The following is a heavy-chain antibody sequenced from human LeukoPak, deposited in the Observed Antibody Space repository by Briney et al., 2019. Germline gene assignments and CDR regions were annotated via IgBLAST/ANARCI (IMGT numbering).Heavy chain of an antibody. D-gene: IGHD3-22*01. Sequence: GASVKVSCKASGDTFTSYGISWVRQAPGQGLEWKGWISAYNGNTNYAQTLQGRVTMTTDTSTSTAYMELRSLRSDDTAVYYCARGADRTYYYDSSGLGAFDIWGQGTMVTVSS. J-gene: IGHJ3*02. CDR1: GDTFTSYG. CDR2: ISAYNGNT. CDR3: ARGADRTYYYDSSGLGAFDI. V-gene: IGHV1-18*01.